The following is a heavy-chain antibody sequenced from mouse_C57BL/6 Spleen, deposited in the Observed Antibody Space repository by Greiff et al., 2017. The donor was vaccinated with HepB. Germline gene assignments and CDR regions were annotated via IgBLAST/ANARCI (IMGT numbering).Heavy chain of an antibody. V-gene: IGHV1-52*01. CDR1: GYTFTSYW. D-gene: IGHD3-2*02. Sequence: QVQLQQPGAELVRPGSSVKLSCKASGYTFTSYWMHWVKQRPIQGLKWIGNIDPSDSETHYNQKFKDKATLTVDKSSSTAYMQLSSLTSEDSAVYYCASGPIYSDYWGQGTTLTVSS. J-gene: IGHJ2*01. CDR3: ASGPIYSDY. CDR2: IDPSDSET.